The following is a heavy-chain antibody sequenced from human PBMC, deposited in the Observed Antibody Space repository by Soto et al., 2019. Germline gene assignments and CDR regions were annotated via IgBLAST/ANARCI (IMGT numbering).Heavy chain of an antibody. CDR3: VGGGTSKFDP. CDR2: IYFYDTGSA. D-gene: IGHD1-26*01. CDR1: GGSINFYY. J-gene: IGHJ5*02. V-gene: IGHV4-59*01. Sequence: SETLSLTSPFSGGSINFYYWSWIRQAPGKGLEWIGYIYFYDTGSANYNPSLKSRATISGATSKNQFSLKLSSVTAADTAVYYCVGGGTSKFDPWGQGTLVTVSS.